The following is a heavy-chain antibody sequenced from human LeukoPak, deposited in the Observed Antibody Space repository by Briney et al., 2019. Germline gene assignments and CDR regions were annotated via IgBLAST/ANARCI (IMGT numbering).Heavy chain of an antibody. D-gene: IGHD3-10*01. V-gene: IGHV4-4*02. CDR2: IYHSGST. Sequence: SETLSLTCAVSGGSISSSNWWSWVRQPPGKGLEWIGEIYHSGSTNYNPSLKSRVTISVDKSKNQFSLKLSSVTAADTAVYYCARCTRNYYGSGSILDYWGQGTLVTVSS. J-gene: IGHJ4*02. CDR1: GGSISSSNW. CDR3: ARCTRNYYGSGSILDY.